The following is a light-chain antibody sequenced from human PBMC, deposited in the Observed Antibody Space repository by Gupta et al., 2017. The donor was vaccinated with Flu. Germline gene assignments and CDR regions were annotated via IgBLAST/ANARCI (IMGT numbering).Light chain of an antibody. CDR1: SGSIDSSY. CDR3: QSYDSSELTVV. CDR2: DYK. J-gene: IGLJ2*01. Sequence: TITCTRTSGSIDSSYVHGCQHRTGTSPTTVIEDYKERPSGVPDRFSASIASSSTSASLTISGLKTEDEADYYCQSYDSSELTVVFGGGTKLTVL. V-gene: IGLV6-57*01.